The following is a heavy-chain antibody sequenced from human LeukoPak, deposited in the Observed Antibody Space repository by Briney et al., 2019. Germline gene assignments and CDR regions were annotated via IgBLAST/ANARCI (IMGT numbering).Heavy chain of an antibody. CDR3: SKSDYTHYMDV. D-gene: IGHD4-11*01. J-gene: IGHJ6*03. V-gene: IGHV4-31*03. CDR2: IYYSGST. CDR1: GDSVSSGTSF. Sequence: SQTLSLTCTISGDSVSSGTSFWSWIRQHPGKGLEWIGYIYYSGSTYYNPSFRSRVTISLYASKNQFSLELNSVTAADTAIYYCSKSDYTHYMDVWGKGTTVTVSS.